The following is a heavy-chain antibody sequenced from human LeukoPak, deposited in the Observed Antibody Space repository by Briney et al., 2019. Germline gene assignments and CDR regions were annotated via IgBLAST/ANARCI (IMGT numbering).Heavy chain of an antibody. CDR3: IILTLVTAPRHYMDV. CDR1: GFTFSRFW. D-gene: IGHD2-21*02. Sequence: PGGSLRLSCAASGFTFSRFWMTWVRQAPGKGLQWVANIHPHGSEEYYVDSVKGRFTSSRDNAKNSLYLQMDSLRAEDTAVYYCIILTLVTAPRHYMDVWGKGTTVTVSS. J-gene: IGHJ6*03. V-gene: IGHV3-7*01. CDR2: IHPHGSEE.